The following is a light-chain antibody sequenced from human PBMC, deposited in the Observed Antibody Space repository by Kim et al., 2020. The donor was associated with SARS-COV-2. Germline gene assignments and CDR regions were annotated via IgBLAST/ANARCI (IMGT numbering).Light chain of an antibody. CDR1: SSDGGGYNY. CDR2: DVS. Sequence: SITISCTGTSSDGGGYNYVSWDQQHPGKAPKLMIYDVSNRPSGVSNRFSGSKSGNTASLTISGLQAEDEADYYCSSYTSSSTLDWVFGGGTKLTVL. V-gene: IGLV2-14*03. CDR3: SSYTSSSTLDWV. J-gene: IGLJ3*02.